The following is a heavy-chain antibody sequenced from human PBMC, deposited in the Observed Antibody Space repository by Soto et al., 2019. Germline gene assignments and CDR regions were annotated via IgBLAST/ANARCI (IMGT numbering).Heavy chain of an antibody. J-gene: IGHJ4*02. CDR1: GGSISSSSYY. D-gene: IGHD3-22*01. CDR2: IYYSGST. Sequence: PSETLSLTCTVSGGSISSSSYYWGWIRQPPGKGLEWIGSIYYSGSTYYNPSLKSRVTISVDTSKNQFSLKLSSVTAADTAVYYCARRYYDSSGYFDYWGQGTLVTAPQ. V-gene: IGHV4-39*01. CDR3: ARRYYDSSGYFDY.